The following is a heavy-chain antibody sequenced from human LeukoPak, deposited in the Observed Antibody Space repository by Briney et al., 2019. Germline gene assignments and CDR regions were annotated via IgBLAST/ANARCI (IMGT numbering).Heavy chain of an antibody. Sequence: GGSLRLSCAASGFTVSGNYMSWVRQAPGKGLEWVSLLYSGGSTYYADSVKGRFSISRDNSKNTLYLQMNSLRAEDTAVYYCATQFRYCSSTSCLGLDPWGQGTLVTVSS. CDR3: ATQFRYCSSTSCLGLDP. V-gene: IGHV3-66*01. CDR2: LYSGGST. D-gene: IGHD2-2*01. CDR1: GFTVSGNY. J-gene: IGHJ5*02.